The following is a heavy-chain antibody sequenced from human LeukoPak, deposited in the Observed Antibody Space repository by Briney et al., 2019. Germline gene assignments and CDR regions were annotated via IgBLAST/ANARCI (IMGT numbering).Heavy chain of an antibody. J-gene: IGHJ3*02. CDR3: TTDKSGYCSSTSCYGAFDI. V-gene: IGHV3-15*01. D-gene: IGHD2-2*01. Sequence: PGGSLRLFCAASGFTFSNAWMSWVRQAPGKGLEWVGRIKSKTDGGTTDYAAPVKGRFTISRDDSKNTLYLQMNSLKTEDTAVYYCTTDKSGYCSSTSCYGAFDIWGQGTMVTVSS. CDR2: IKSKTDGGTT. CDR1: GFTFSNAW.